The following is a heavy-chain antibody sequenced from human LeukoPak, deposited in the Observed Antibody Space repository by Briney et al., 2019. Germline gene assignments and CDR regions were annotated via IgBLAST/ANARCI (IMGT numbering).Heavy chain of an antibody. J-gene: IGHJ4*02. Sequence: SETLSLTCAVSGGSISSGGYSWSWIRQPPGKGLEWIGHIYYSGSTYYNPSLKSRVTISVDTSKNQFSLKLSSVTAADTAVYYCARAAVTRGGYFDYWGQGTLVTVSS. CDR2: IYYSGST. V-gene: IGHV4-30-4*07. CDR3: ARAAVTRGGYFDY. CDR1: GGSISSGGYS. D-gene: IGHD4-17*01.